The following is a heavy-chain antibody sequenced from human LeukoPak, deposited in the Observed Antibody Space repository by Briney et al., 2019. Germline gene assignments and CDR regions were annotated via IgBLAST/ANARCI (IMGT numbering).Heavy chain of an antibody. J-gene: IGHJ3*02. CDR3: ARDRYYDFWSGYLGAFDI. D-gene: IGHD3-3*01. CDR2: IYTSGST. CDR1: GGSISSYY. Sequence: SETLSLTRTGSGGSISSYYWSWIRPPAGKGRGGIGRIYTSGSTNYNPSLKSRVTMSVDTSKNQFSQKLSSVTAADTAVYYCARDRYYDFWSGYLGAFDIWGQGTMVTVSS. V-gene: IGHV4-4*07.